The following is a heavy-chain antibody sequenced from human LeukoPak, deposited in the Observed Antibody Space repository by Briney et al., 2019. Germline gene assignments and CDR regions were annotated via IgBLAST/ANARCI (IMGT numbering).Heavy chain of an antibody. J-gene: IGHJ4*02. D-gene: IGHD5-18*01. CDR3: AADPDTTMAFDC. CDR2: IVGDSTDT. Sequence: SVKVSCKASGFTFTSSPIQWIRQARGQRLEWIGWIVGDSTDTYYAQRFQERVTIARDMSTSTAYLELSSLRSEDTAVYYCAADPDTTMAFDCWGQGTLVTVPS. V-gene: IGHV1-58*02. CDR1: GFTFTSSP.